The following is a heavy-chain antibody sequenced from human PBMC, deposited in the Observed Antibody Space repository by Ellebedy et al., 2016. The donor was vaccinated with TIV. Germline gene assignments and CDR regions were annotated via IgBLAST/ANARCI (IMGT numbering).Heavy chain of an antibody. CDR3: VRGPLGYCSGGSCSADY. D-gene: IGHD2-15*01. CDR2: IYPGNSDI. Sequence: PGGSLRLSCKASGYIFTSNWIGWVRQMPGKGLEWMGIIYPGNSDIRYSPSTQGRVTISADKSISSAYLQWSSLKASDTAMYYCVRGPLGYCSGGSCSADYWGQGTLVTVSS. CDR1: GYIFTSNW. J-gene: IGHJ4*02. V-gene: IGHV5-51*01.